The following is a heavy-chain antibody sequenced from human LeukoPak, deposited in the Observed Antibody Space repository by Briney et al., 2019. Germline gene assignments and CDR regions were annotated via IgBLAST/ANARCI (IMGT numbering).Heavy chain of an antibody. CDR2: IRADGATT. Sequence: GGSLRLSCAASGFTFGDYDMHWVRQAPGKGLEWVSLIRADGATTRYTDSVKGRFTISRDNSKDSLYLQMNSLRTEDTALYYCARDNTGSYEYWGQGTMVTVSS. CDR1: GFTFGDYD. J-gene: IGHJ3*01. V-gene: IGHV3-43*02. D-gene: IGHD1-26*01. CDR3: ARDNTGSYEY.